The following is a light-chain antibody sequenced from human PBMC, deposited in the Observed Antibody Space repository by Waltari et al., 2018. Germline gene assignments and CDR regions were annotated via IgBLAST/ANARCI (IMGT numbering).Light chain of an antibody. Sequence: SYELTQTPSVSVSPGQTATLSCSGDDLTTKYACWYQQKPGQSPLLVIYQDDRRPSGIPERFSGSNSGNTATLTISGTQAMDEADYYCQAWDSSAAGVFGPGTKVTVL. CDR3: QAWDSSAAGV. CDR2: QDD. CDR1: DLTTKY. V-gene: IGLV3-1*01. J-gene: IGLJ1*01.